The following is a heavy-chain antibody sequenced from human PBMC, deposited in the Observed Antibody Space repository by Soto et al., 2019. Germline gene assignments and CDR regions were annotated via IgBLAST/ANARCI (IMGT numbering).Heavy chain of an antibody. V-gene: IGHV1-18*01. Sequence: QVQLVQSGAEVKKPGASVKVSCKASGYTLTSYGISWVRQAPGQGLEWMGWINPYKGNTHYAQKHQGRVTMTTDTPTNTAYMELRSLRSDDTPVYSCARDWFGIDYWGQGTLVTVSS. CDR2: INPYKGNT. D-gene: IGHD3-16*01. J-gene: IGHJ4*02. CDR3: ARDWFGIDY. CDR1: GYTLTSYG.